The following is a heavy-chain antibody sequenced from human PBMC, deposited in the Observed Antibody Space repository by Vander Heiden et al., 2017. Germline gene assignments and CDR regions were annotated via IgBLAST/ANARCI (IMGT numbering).Heavy chain of an antibody. D-gene: IGHD1-1*01. CDR1: GFTFGSYA. Sequence: EVQLLESGGGLVQPGGSLRLPCAASGFTFGSYAMSWVRQAPGKELEWVSAISGSGGSTYYADSVKGRFTISRDNSKNTLYLQMNSLRAEDTAVYYCAKGRAWNDEYWGQGTLVTVSS. CDR2: ISGSGGST. V-gene: IGHV3-23*01. CDR3: AKGRAWNDEY. J-gene: IGHJ4*02.